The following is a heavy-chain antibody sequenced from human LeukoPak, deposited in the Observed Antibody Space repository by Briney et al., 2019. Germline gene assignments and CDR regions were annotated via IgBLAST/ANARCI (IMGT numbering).Heavy chain of an antibody. J-gene: IGHJ4*02. CDR1: SGSITSYY. CDR3: ARGRVRWSYDY. CDR2: VYYSGST. V-gene: IGHV4-59*01. D-gene: IGHD3-10*01. Sequence: SETLSLTCTVSSGSITSYYWSWIRQPPGKGLEWIGYVYYSGSTNYNSSLKSRVTISVDTSNNQFSLNLTSVTAADTAVYYCARGRVRWSYDYWGQGTLVTVSS.